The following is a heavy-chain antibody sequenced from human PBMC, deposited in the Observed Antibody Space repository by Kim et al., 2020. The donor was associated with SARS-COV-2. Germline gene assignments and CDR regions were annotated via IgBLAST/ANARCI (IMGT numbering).Heavy chain of an antibody. Sequence: GGSLRLSCVASGFTVVDYSMCWVRQAPGKGLEWVSVRFGGDGRADYGDSVKGRFIIFRDNSKNMIYLQMNSLRVEDMGAYYCARGGWGDHGCWGQGALVT. CDR1: GFTVVDYS. CDR2: RFGGDGRA. J-gene: IGHJ1*01. CDR3: ARGGWGDHGC. V-gene: IGHV3-23*03. D-gene: IGHD2-21*02.